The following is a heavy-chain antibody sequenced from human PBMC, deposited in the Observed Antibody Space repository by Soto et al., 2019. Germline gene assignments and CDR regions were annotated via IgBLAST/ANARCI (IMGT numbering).Heavy chain of an antibody. CDR2: TTYDGSQN. CDR1: GFTFISYT. J-gene: IGHJ4*02. Sequence: QVQLVESGGGVVQPGRSLRLSCAASGFTFISYTMHWVRQAPGKGLEWVAATTYDGSQNFYADSVKGRFTISRDNSQNTLYMKMNSMRGEDTAVYYCTRDSLNYGAYHDKYDYWGQGTLVTVSS. CDR3: TRDSLNYGAYHDKYDY. D-gene: IGHD4-17*01. V-gene: IGHV3-30-3*01.